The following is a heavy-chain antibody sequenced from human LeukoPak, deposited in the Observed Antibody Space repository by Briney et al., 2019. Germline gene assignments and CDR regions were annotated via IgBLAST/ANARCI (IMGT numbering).Heavy chain of an antibody. CDR2: INPNSGGT. J-gene: IGHJ4*02. V-gene: IGHV1-2*02. Sequence: SVKVSCKASGYTFTGYYMHWVRQAPGQGLEWMGWINPNSGGTNYAQKFQGRVTMTRDTSISTAYMELSRLRSDDTAVYYCARGHQYYYDSSGYPGDYWGQGTLVTVSS. D-gene: IGHD3-22*01. CDR3: ARGHQYYYDSSGYPGDY. CDR1: GYTFTGYY.